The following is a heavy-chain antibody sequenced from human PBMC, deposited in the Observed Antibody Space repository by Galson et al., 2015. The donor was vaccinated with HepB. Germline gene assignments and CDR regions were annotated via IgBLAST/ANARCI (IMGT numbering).Heavy chain of an antibody. D-gene: IGHD4-17*01. CDR2: ISSSSSYI. J-gene: IGHJ4*02. Sequence: SLRLSCAASGFTFSSYSMNWVRQAPGKGLEWVSSISSSSSYIYYADSVKGRFTISRDNAKNSLYLQMNSLRAEDTAVYYCARRGHYGDYGGYYFDYWGQGTLVTVSS. V-gene: IGHV3-21*01. CDR1: GFTFSSYS. CDR3: ARRGHYGDYGGYYFDY.